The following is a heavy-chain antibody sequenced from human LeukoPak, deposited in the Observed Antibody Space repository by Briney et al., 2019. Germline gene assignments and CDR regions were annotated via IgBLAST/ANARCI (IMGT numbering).Heavy chain of an antibody. V-gene: IGHV3-21*01. CDR3: AREDTTQYYYDRSITPPGS. CDR2: ISSSSSYI. D-gene: IGHD3-22*01. CDR1: GFTFRRYS. J-gene: IGHJ4*02. Sequence: GGSLRLSCTASGFTFRRYSMNGVRQAPGKGLEWVSSISSSSSYIYYADSVKGRFTISRDNAKNSLYLQMNSLRAEDTAVYYCAREDTTQYYYDRSITPPGSWGQGTLVTVSS.